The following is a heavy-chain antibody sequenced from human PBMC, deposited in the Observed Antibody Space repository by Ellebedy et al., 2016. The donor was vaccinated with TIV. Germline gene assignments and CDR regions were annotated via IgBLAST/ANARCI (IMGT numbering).Heavy chain of an antibody. D-gene: IGHD3-10*01. CDR3: ARDNGSGSSFKVYFDY. V-gene: IGHV4-59*12. Sequence: SETLSLTCTVSGASMTNYYWTWIRQPPGKGLEWIGYVYYNGVFNYNPALKSRVSLSVDTSKSQFSLKLNSVTAADTAVYYCARDNGSGSSFKVYFDYWGQGTLVTVSS. J-gene: IGHJ4*02. CDR1: GASMTNYY. CDR2: VYYNGVF.